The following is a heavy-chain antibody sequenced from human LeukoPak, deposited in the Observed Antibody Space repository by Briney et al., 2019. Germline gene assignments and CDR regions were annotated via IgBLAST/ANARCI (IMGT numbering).Heavy chain of an antibody. CDR1: GFTFSNYA. CDR3: AKVSAAAGSAQASLDY. J-gene: IGHJ4*02. D-gene: IGHD6-13*01. Sequence: GGSLRLSCAASGFTFSNYAMTWVRQAPGKGLEWVSTISGSGTYTYYADSVKGRFTIFRDKSNNTLYLQMNSLRAEDTALYYCAKVSAAAGSAQASLDYWGQGTLVTVS. CDR2: ISGSGTYT. V-gene: IGHV3-23*01.